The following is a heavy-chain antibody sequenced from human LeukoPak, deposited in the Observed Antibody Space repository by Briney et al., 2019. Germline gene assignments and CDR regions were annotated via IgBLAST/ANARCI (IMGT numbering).Heavy chain of an antibody. CDR1: GFTFSSYE. Sequence: GGSLRLSCAASGFTFSSYEMNWVRQAPGKGLEWVSYISSSGSTIYYADSVKGRFTIYRDNDKHSLYLQMNTLRAEDTAVYYCARRLGGYGYWGQGTLVTVSS. V-gene: IGHV3-48*03. CDR3: ARRLGGYGY. J-gene: IGHJ4*02. D-gene: IGHD5-12*01. CDR2: ISSSGSTI.